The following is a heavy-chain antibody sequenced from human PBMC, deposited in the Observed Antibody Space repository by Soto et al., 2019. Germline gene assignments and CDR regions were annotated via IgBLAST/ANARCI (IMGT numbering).Heavy chain of an antibody. Sequence: ASVKVSCKASGGTFSSYAISWVRQAPGQGLEWMGGIIPIFGTANYAQKFQGRVTITADESTSTAYMELSSLRSEDTAVYYCARVLTSWISYGMDVWGQGTTVTVSS. CDR1: GGTFSSYA. CDR3: ARVLTSWISYGMDV. J-gene: IGHJ6*02. CDR2: IIPIFGTA. D-gene: IGHD5-12*01. V-gene: IGHV1-69*13.